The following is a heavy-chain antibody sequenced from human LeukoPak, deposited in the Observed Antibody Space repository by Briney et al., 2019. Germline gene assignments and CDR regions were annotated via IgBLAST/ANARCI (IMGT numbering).Heavy chain of an antibody. V-gene: IGHV1-69*13. CDR1: GGTFSSYA. CDR2: IIPIFGTT. Sequence: SVKVSCKASGGTFSSYAISWVRQAPGQGLEWMGGIIPIFGTTNYAQKFQGRVTITADESTSTAYMELSSLRSEDTAVYYCARGGIAAAGSFDYWGQGTLVTVSS. D-gene: IGHD6-13*01. CDR3: ARGGIAAAGSFDY. J-gene: IGHJ4*02.